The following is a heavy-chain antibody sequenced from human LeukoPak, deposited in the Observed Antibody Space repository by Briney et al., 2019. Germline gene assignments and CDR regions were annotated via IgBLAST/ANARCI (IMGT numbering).Heavy chain of an antibody. CDR2: IKTDGSEE. D-gene: IGHD2-2*01. CDR1: TCTFRKYW. Sequence: PGESLRLSFVAPTCTFRKYWIASVRQAPGKGPQRVANIKTDGSEEYYLDSVKDRFTISRDNSKNSLYLQMNSLRAEDTAVYYCARSPALVAYFDFWGQGTQVTVSS. J-gene: IGHJ4*02. V-gene: IGHV3-7*01. CDR3: ARSPALVAYFDF.